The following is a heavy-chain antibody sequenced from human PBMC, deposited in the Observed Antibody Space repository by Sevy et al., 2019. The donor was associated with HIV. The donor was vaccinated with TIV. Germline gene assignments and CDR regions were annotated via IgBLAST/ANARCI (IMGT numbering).Heavy chain of an antibody. J-gene: IGHJ4*02. D-gene: IGHD2-2*02. CDR2: TSYSGTT. Sequence: SETLSLTCSVSGDSINNYYCSWIRQPPGKGLEWIGYTSYSGTTNYSPSLKSRVDISVDTSMHHFSLKINSVTAADTAVYYCARLRWDVVDAPGATPGCYFDSWGQGILVTVSS. V-gene: IGHV4-59*12. CDR3: ARLRWDVVDAPGATPGCYFDS. CDR1: GDSINNYY.